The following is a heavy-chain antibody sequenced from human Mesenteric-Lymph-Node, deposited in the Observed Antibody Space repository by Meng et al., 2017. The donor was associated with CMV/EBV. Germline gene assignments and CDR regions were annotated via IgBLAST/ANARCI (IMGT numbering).Heavy chain of an antibody. CDR2: IYSGGST. V-gene: IGHV3-53*01. D-gene: IGHD3-3*01. CDR3: AKDTPYLTIFGVVTNY. Sequence: GESLKISCAASGFTVSSNYMSWVRQAPGKGLEWVSVIYSGGSTYYADSVKGRFTISRDNSKNTLYLQMNSLRAEDTAVYYCAKDTPYLTIFGVVTNYWGQGTLVTVSS. CDR1: GFTVSSNY. J-gene: IGHJ4*02.